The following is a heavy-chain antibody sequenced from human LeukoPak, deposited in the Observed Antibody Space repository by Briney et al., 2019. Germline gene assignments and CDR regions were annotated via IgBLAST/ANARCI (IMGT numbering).Heavy chain of an antibody. V-gene: IGHV3-15*07. CDR3: STTYYYDSSEGY. J-gene: IGHJ4*02. Sequence: PGGSLRLSCAASGFTFSKAWMNWVRQAPGKGREWVGRIKSKTDGGTTDYAAPVKGRFTISRDDSKNTLYLQMNSLKSEDTAVYYCSTTYYYDSSEGYWGQGTLVTVSS. D-gene: IGHD3-22*01. CDR1: GFTFSKAW. CDR2: IKSKTDGGTT.